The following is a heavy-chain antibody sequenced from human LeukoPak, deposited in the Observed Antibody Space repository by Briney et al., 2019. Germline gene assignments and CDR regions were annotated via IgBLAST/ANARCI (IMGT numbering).Heavy chain of an antibody. D-gene: IGHD3/OR15-3a*01. CDR3: AKERTGDFDY. CDR1: GFTFSSYG. J-gene: IGHJ4*02. V-gene: IGHV3-30*18. CDR2: LSYDGSNK. Sequence: GGSLRLSCAASGFTFSSYGMHWVRQAPGKGLEWVAVLSYDGSNKYYADSVKGRFTISRDNSKNTLYLQMNSLRAEDTAVYYCAKERTGDFDYWGQGTLVTVSS.